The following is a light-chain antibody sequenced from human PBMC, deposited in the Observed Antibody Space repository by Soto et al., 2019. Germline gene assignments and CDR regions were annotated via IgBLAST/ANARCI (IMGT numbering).Light chain of an antibody. CDR2: EVS. CDR1: SSDVGGYNY. CDR3: SSYAGSNNLV. V-gene: IGLV2-8*01. J-gene: IGLJ1*01. Sequence: QFVLTQPPSASGSPGQSVTISCTGTSSDVGGYNYVSWYQQHPGKAPKLMIYEVSKRPSGVPDRFSGSKSGNTASLTVSGLQAEDEADYYCSSYAGSNNLVFGTGTKVTVL.